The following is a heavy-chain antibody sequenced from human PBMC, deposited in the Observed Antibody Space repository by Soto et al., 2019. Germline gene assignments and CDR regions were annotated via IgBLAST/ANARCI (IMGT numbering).Heavy chain of an antibody. CDR3: ARVSSSSNSYYYYYGMDV. Sequence: SETLSLTCTVSGGSISSYYWSWIRQPPGKGLEWIGYIYYSGSTNYNPSLKSRVTISVDTSKNQFSLKLSSVTAADTAVYYCARVSSSSNSYYYYYGMDVWGQGTTVTVSS. CDR2: IYYSGST. V-gene: IGHV4-59*01. CDR1: GGSISSYY. J-gene: IGHJ6*02. D-gene: IGHD6-6*01.